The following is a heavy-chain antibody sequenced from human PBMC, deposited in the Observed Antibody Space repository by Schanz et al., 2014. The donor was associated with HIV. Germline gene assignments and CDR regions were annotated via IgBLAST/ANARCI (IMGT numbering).Heavy chain of an antibody. V-gene: IGHV4-34*01. D-gene: IGHD7-27*01. CDR1: GASFSGYY. Sequence: QVQLQQWGAGLLKPSETLSLTCAVYGASFSGYYWSWIRQPPGKGLEWIGEVNHNGSTNYNPSLKARVTISVDTSKNKFPLTRRTVTAADTAVYYCARELGYRRARLLGIDIWGHGTMVTVSS. CDR3: ARELGYRRARLLGIDI. J-gene: IGHJ3*02. CDR2: VNHNGST.